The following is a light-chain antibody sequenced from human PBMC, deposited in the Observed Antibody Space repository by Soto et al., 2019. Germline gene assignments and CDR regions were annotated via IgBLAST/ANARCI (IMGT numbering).Light chain of an antibody. J-gene: IGKJ1*01. CDR2: KAS. CDR1: QNISRW. CDR3: QQYNSYVT. V-gene: IGKV1-5*03. Sequence: IPMTQSPFTLSGPLGDRNPITFRGTQNISRWLAWYQQKPGKAPKLLIYKASSLESGVPSRFSGSGSGTEFTLSISSLQPDDFATYYCQQYNSYVTFGQGTKV.